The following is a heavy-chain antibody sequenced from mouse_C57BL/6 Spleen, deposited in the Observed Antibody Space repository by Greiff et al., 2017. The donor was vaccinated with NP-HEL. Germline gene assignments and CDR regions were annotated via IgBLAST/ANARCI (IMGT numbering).Heavy chain of an antibody. CDR2: INYDGSST. J-gene: IGHJ2*01. D-gene: IGHD1-1*01. Sequence: EVQVVESEGGLVQPGSSMKLSCTASGFTFSDYYMAWVRQVPEKGLEWVANINYDGSSTYYLDSLKSRFIISRDNAKNILYLQMSSLKSEDTATYYCARYYSHFDYWGQGTTLTVSS. CDR1: GFTFSDYY. CDR3: ARYYSHFDY. V-gene: IGHV5-16*01.